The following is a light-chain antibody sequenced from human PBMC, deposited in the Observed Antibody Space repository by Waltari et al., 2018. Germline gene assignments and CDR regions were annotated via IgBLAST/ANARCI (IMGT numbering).Light chain of an antibody. V-gene: IGKV1-13*02. Sequence: AIPLTQSPSSLSASVGDRVTMTCRASQPISRSLAWFQQKPGKVPKLLIFEASNLENGVPSRFSGSGGGTVFTPTISSLQPEDFATYYCQQFYSSVSGFGQGTRLEIQ. J-gene: IGKJ5*01. CDR2: EAS. CDR1: QPISRS. CDR3: QQFYSSVSG.